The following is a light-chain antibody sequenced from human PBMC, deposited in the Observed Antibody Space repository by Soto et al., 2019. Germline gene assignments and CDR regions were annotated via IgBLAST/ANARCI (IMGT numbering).Light chain of an antibody. CDR3: QQYASYPFT. Sequence: DIQMSQSPSTLSASEGDRVTITCRASQSMSSSLAWYQQKPGKAPKVLIYKASSLESGVPSRFSGSGSGTEFTLTSSSLQPDDFVTDYCQQYASYPFTFGPGTKVDIK. CDR1: QSMSSS. J-gene: IGKJ3*01. CDR2: KAS. V-gene: IGKV1-5*03.